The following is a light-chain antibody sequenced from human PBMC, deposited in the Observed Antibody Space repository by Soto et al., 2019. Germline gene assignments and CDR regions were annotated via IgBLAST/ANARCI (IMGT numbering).Light chain of an antibody. J-gene: IGKJ1*01. CDR3: QQYNNWPRT. CDR2: GAS. V-gene: IGKV3-15*01. Sequence: EIVLTQSPDTLSLSPGEGASLSCRASQSVHTFLAWYQQKPGQAPRLLIYGASTRATGIPARFSGSGSGTELTLTINSLQSEDFAVYYCQQYNNWPRTFGQGTKVDIK. CDR1: QSVHTF.